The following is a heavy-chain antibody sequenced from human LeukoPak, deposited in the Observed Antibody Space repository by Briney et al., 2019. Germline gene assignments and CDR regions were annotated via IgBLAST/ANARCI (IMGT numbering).Heavy chain of an antibody. CDR1: GFTFSDHY. CDR2: IKNKANSYTT. D-gene: IGHD1-1*01. Sequence: GGSLRLSCAASGFTFSDHYMDWVRQAPGKGLEWVGRIKNKANSYTTEYAPSVKGRITISRDDSKSSLYLQMNSLKTEDTAVYFCVRSGQELQPTTYIYWGQGTLVTVSS. J-gene: IGHJ4*02. CDR3: VRSGQELQPTTYIY. V-gene: IGHV3-72*01.